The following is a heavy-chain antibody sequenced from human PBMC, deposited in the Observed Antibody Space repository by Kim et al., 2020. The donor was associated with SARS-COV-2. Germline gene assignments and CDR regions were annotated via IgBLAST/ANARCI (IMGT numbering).Heavy chain of an antibody. V-gene: IGHV3-30*03. D-gene: IGHD6-19*01. CDR3: AGEGHSSGRAGSFDY. Sequence: GGSLRLSCAGSGFTFGSAHMHWVRQAPGKGLEWVALISADESNKDYVDSVKGRFTVSRDNSQNTLFLQIDSLRAEDTAVYYCAGEGHSSGRAGSFDYWG. CDR2: ISADESNK. CDR1: GFTFGSAH. J-gene: IGHJ4*01.